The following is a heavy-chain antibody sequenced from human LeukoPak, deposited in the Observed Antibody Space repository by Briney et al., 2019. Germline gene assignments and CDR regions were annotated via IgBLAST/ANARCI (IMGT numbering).Heavy chain of an antibody. J-gene: IGHJ4*02. Sequence: PGRSLGLSCAASGFTFSSYGMHWVRQAPGKGLEWVAVIWYDGSNKYYADSVKGRFTISRDNSKNTLYLQMNSLRAEDTSIYYCARDIGSGWMEGYFDYWGQETLVTVSS. CDR1: GFTFSSYG. CDR3: ARDIGSGWMEGYFDY. V-gene: IGHV3-33*01. D-gene: IGHD6-19*01. CDR2: IWYDGSNK.